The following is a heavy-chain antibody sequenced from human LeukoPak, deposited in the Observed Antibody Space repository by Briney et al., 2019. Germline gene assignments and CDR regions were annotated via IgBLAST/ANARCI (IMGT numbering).Heavy chain of an antibody. CDR2: INHSGIT. J-gene: IGHJ4*02. Sequence: SETLSLTCTVSGGSISSSSHSWGWLRQPPGKGLEWIGEINHSGITNYNTSHKRRVTISVDTSKNQFSLKLSSVTAADTAVYYCARGLKHYYDSSGYYSYWGQGTLVTVSS. D-gene: IGHD3-22*01. V-gene: IGHV4-39*07. CDR1: GGSISSSSHS. CDR3: ARGLKHYYDSSGYYSY.